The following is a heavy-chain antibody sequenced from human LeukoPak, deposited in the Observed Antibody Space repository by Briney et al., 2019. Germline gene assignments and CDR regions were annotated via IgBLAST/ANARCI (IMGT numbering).Heavy chain of an antibody. CDR1: GFTFSSYG. J-gene: IGHJ6*04. D-gene: IGHD5-12*01. V-gene: IGHV3-30*18. CDR3: AKPSEDIVATIVASPYYGMDV. CDR2: ISYDGSNK. Sequence: GGSLRLSCAASGFTFSSYGMHWVRQAPGKGLEWVAVISYDGSNKYYADSVKGRFTISRDNSKNTLYPQMNSLRAEDTAVYYCAKPSEDIVATIVASPYYGMDVWGKGTTVTVSS.